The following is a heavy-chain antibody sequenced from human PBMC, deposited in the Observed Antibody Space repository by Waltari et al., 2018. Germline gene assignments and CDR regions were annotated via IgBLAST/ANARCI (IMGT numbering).Heavy chain of an antibody. CDR2: ISDSGVIT. D-gene: IGHD3-22*01. J-gene: IGHJ4*02. V-gene: IGHV3-23*01. Sequence: EVHLLESGGGLAQPGGSLRLSCAASGFNFISSAVSWVRQAPGKGLEWVSGISDSGVITKYADSVKGRFTVSRDNSKNTVFLQLNSLRAEDTAIYYCARHLYSIDYLELGNWGQGTLVTVSS. CDR1: GFNFISSA. CDR3: ARHLYSIDYLELGN.